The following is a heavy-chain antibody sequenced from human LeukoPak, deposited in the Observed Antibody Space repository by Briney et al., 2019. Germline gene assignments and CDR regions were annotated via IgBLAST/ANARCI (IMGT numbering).Heavy chain of an antibody. CDR2: ISRSSAYI. V-gene: IGHV3-21*01. D-gene: IGHD3-10*01. CDR3: ASFPPYMVRTDAFDI. Sequence: GGSLRLSCAASRFTFSRYGMHWVRQAPGKGLEWVSSISRSSAYIYYADSVKGRFTISRDNAKNSLYLQMNSLRAEDTAAYYCASFPPYMVRTDAFDIWGQGTMVTVSS. J-gene: IGHJ3*02. CDR1: RFTFSRYG.